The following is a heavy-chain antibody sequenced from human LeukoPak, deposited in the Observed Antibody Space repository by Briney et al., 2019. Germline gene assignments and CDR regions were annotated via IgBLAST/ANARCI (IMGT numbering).Heavy chain of an antibody. CDR1: GFTVSSNY. CDR2: IYSGGST. D-gene: IGHD4-17*01. J-gene: IGHJ4*02. Sequence: GGSLRLSCAASGFTVSSNYMSWVRQAPGKGLEWVSVIYSGGSTYYADSVKGRFTISRDNAKNSLYLQMNSLRAEDTAVYYCATAVYGDYDFDYWGQGTLVTVSS. CDR3: ATAVYGDYDFDY. V-gene: IGHV3-53*01.